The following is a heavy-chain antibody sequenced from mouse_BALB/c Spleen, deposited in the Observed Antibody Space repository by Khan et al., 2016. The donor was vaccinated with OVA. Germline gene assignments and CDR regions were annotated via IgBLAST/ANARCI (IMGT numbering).Heavy chain of an antibody. CDR3: MKSGYSTFDY. V-gene: IGHV1S81*02. CDR2: INASNGGT. D-gene: IGHD2-5*01. CDR1: GYCFTSYY. J-gene: IGHJ3*01. Sequence: QVQLQESGAELVKPGASLWLSCTASGYCFTSYYLYWVSQRPGQGLEWIGDINASNGGTNFNEKIKIKTTLTVDNSSSTAYMKLSSLTSEDSAVDYGMKSGYSTFDYWGRGTMLTVST.